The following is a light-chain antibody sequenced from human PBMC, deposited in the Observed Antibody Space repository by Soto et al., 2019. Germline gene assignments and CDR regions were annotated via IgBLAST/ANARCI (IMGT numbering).Light chain of an antibody. CDR2: AAS. J-gene: IGKJ2*01. Sequence: DLQMTQSPSSLSASVGDRVIITCRASQSISTYLNWYQHKPGNAPKLLISAASTLQRGVPSRFSGSGSGSDFTLTISSLQPEDFATYCCQQSYNPPYTFGQVTKLEI. CDR3: QQSYNPPYT. CDR1: QSISTY. V-gene: IGKV1-39*01.